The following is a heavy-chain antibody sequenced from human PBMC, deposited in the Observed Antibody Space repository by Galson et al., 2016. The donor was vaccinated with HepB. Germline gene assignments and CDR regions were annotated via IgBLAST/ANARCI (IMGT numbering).Heavy chain of an antibody. CDR2: ISSGGGPT. Sequence: CAASGFRFSDHYMSWIRQVPGKGLESIARISSGGGPTYYAESVRGRFTISRDDAKNSLYLQLNSLRAEDTAVYFCARDPDTASKVDVWGQGTSVIVSS. CDR3: ARDPDTASKVDV. CDR1: GFRFSDHY. J-gene: IGHJ6*02. V-gene: IGHV3-11*01. D-gene: IGHD5-18*01.